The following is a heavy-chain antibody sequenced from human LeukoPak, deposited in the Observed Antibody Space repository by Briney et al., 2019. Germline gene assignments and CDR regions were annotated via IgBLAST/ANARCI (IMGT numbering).Heavy chain of an antibody. CDR3: GTGSGRVRGTLALDFDY. CDR2: INPSGGST. D-gene: IGHD3-10*01. CDR1: GGTFLNYA. V-gene: IGHV1-46*01. Sequence: AAVNDSFKSSGGTFLNYANNGVRQAPSQGLDGMGIINPSGGSTRHAQKFQSRVTMTRDTSTSTVYMEVSSPRSEDTEVYYCGTGSGRVRGTLALDFDYWGQGTLVTVSS. J-gene: IGHJ4*02.